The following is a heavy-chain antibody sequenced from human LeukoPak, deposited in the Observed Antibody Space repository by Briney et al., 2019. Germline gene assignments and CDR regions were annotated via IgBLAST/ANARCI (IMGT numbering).Heavy chain of an antibody. Sequence: SGGSLRLSCAASGFTFSSYAMSWVRQAPGKGLEWVSAISGSGGSPYYADSVKGRFTISRDNSKNTLYLQMNSLRAEDTAVYYCAKDGRGYYDSSGYDYYFDYWGQGTLVTVSP. CDR2: ISGSGGSP. V-gene: IGHV3-23*01. CDR1: GFTFSSYA. D-gene: IGHD3-22*01. CDR3: AKDGRGYYDSSGYDYYFDY. J-gene: IGHJ4*02.